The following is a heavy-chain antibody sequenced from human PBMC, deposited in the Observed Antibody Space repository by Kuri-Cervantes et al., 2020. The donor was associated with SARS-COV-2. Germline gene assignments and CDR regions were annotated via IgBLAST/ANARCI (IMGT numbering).Heavy chain of an antibody. J-gene: IGHJ3*02. CDR1: GFTFSSYS. D-gene: IGHD2-15*01. V-gene: IGHV3-48*01. Sequence: GESLKISCAASGFTFSSYSMNWVRQAPGKGLEWVSYISSSSSTIYYADSVKGRFTISRDNAKNSLYLQMNSLRAEDTAVYYCTRSGGSWNDAFDIWGQGTMVTVSS. CDR2: ISSSSSTI. CDR3: TRSGGSWNDAFDI.